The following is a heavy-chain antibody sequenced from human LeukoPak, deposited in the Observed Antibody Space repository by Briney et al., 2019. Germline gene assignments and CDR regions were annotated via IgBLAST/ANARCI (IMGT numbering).Heavy chain of an antibody. CDR1: GFTFSSYW. V-gene: IGHV3-74*01. CDR2: TYSDGSST. J-gene: IGHJ4*02. Sequence: PGGSLRLSCAASGFTFSSYWMHWVRQAPGKGLVWASCTYSDGSSTSDADSVKGRFTISRDNAKNTLYLQMNSLRAEDTAVYYCARGGLRGATPDYWGQGTLVTVSS. CDR3: ARGGLRGATPDY. D-gene: IGHD1-26*01.